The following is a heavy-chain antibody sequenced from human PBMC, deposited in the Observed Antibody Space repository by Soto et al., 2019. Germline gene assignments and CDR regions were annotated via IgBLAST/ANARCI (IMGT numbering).Heavy chain of an antibody. CDR1: GFTFSRYG. D-gene: IGHD4-17*01. CDR3: ARDDDFEDYGIDY. Sequence: QVHLVESGGGVVQPGRPLRLSCAASGFTFSRYGMHWVRQAPGKGLEWVGVIVRDGGQKQYADSVRGRFTISRDNSQNTLYLAMNSVTVEDTAVYYCARDDDFEDYGIDYWGKGTLVTVSS. J-gene: IGHJ4*02. CDR2: IVRDGGQK. V-gene: IGHV3-33*01.